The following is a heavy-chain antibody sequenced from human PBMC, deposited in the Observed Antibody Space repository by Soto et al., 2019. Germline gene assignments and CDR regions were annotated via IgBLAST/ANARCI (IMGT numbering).Heavy chain of an antibody. D-gene: IGHD3-22*01. CDR3: VRGGKATYYYDSSGYYSWFDP. CDR2: INHSGST. Sequence: SETLSLTCAVYGGSFSGYYWSWIRQPPGKGLEWIGEINHSGSTNYNPSLKSRVTISVDTSKNQFSLKLSSVTAADTVVYYCVRGGKATYYYDSSGYYSWFDPWGQGTLVTVSS. V-gene: IGHV4-34*01. J-gene: IGHJ5*02. CDR1: GGSFSGYY.